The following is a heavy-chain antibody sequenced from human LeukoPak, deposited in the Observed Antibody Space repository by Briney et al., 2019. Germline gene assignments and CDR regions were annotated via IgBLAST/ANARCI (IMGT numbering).Heavy chain of an antibody. D-gene: IGHD6-13*01. CDR1: GGSISSYY. Sequence: SETLSLTCTVSGGSISSYYWSWIRQPAGKGLEWIGRIYTSGSTNYNPSLKSRVTMSVDTSKNQFSLKLSSVTAADTAVYYCASLIPYSSTIDYWGQGTLVTVSS. V-gene: IGHV4-4*07. CDR2: IYTSGST. J-gene: IGHJ4*02. CDR3: ASLIPYSSTIDY.